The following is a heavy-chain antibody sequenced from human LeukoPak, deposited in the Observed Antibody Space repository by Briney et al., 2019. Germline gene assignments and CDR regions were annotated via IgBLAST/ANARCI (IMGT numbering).Heavy chain of an antibody. D-gene: IGHD4-11*01. CDR1: GFIFGDCT. V-gene: IGHV3-21*04. Sequence: PGGSLRLSCAASGFIFGDCTMNWVRQAPGKGLEWVSSISSSSSYIYYADSVKGRFTISRHNSKNTLYLQMNSLRAEDTAVYYCARHYSNYVFYFDYWGQGTLVTVSS. CDR2: ISSSSSYI. J-gene: IGHJ4*02. CDR3: ARHYSNYVFYFDY.